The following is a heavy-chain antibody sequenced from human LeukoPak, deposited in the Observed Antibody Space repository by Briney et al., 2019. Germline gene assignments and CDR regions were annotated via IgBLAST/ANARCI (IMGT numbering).Heavy chain of an antibody. CDR3: ARGRIAAAGTGAFEDNWFDP. CDR2: MNPNSGNT. D-gene: IGHD6-13*01. J-gene: IGHJ5*02. CDR1: GYTFTSYD. V-gene: IGHV1-8*01. Sequence: ASVKVSCKASGYTFTSYDINWVRQATGQGLEWMGWMNPNSGNTGYAQKFQGRVTMTRNTSISTAYMELSSLRSEDTAVYYCARGRIAAAGTGAFEDNWFDPWGQGTLVTISS.